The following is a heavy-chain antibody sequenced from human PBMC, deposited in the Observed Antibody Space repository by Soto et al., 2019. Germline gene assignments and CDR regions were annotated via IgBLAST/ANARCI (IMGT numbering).Heavy chain of an antibody. CDR1: GFTSSMYW. CDR3: TRGPRSTSTGTGAF. D-gene: IGHD1-1*01. J-gene: IGHJ4*02. V-gene: IGHV3-74*01. Sequence: GGSLRLSCAASGFTSSMYWMHWVRQVPGKGPEWVSRINDNGISTNYADSVKGRFTISRDNAKNTLYLQMNALRFEDTAVYYCTRGPRSTSTGTGAFWGQGTLVTVSS. CDR2: INDNGIST.